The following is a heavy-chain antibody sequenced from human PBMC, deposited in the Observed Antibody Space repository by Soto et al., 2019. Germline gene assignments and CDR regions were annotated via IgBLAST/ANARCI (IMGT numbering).Heavy chain of an antibody. V-gene: IGHV4-39*01. J-gene: IGHJ6*02. D-gene: IGHD3-10*01. CDR1: GASIGSSSYY. CDR2: IYYSGST. CDR3: ARGYGSGSYYIYYYYGMDV. Sequence: PSVTLPLTCTVSGASIGSSSYYWGWIRQPPGKGLEWIGSIYYSGSTYYNPSLKSRVTISVDTSKNQFSLKLSSVTAADTAVYYCARGYGSGSYYIYYYYGMDVWGQGTTVTVSS.